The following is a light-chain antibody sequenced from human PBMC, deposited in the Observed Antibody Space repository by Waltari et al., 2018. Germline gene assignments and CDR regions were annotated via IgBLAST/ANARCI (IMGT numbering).Light chain of an antibody. V-gene: IGKV1-39*01. J-gene: IGKJ4*01. CDR3: QQIYSTPLT. Sequence: DIQMTQSPSSLSASVGVRVTITCRASQSISSYLNRYQQKPGRAPNLLIYAASSLQSGVPSNFSGSGSGTDFTLTISSLQPEDFATYYCQQIYSTPLTFGGGTKVEIK. CDR2: AAS. CDR1: QSISSY.